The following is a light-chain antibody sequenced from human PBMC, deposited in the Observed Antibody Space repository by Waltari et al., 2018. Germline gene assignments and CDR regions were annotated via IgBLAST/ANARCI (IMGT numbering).Light chain of an antibody. CDR3: QQRSNWPQWT. Sequence: EIVLTQSPATLSLSPGERATLSCRASQSVSSYLAWYHQKPGQAPRLLIYDASNRATGIPARFSGSGSGTDFTLTISSLEPEDFVVYYCQQRSNWPQWTFGQGTKVEI. CDR2: DAS. J-gene: IGKJ1*01. V-gene: IGKV3-11*01. CDR1: QSVSSY.